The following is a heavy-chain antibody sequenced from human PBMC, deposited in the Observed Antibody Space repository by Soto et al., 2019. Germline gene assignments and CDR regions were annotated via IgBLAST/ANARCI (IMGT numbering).Heavy chain of an antibody. Sequence: GGSLRLSCAASGFTFSTYSMNWVRQAPGKGLEWVSYISSSSSTIYYADSVKGRFTISRDNAKNSLYLQMNSLRGEDTAVYYCAREYYNYMDVWGKGTTVTVSS. CDR2: ISSSSSTI. CDR1: GFTFSTYS. V-gene: IGHV3-48*01. CDR3: AREYYNYMDV. J-gene: IGHJ6*03.